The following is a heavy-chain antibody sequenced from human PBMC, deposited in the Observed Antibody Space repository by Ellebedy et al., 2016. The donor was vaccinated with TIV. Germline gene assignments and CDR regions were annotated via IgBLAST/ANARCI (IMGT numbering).Heavy chain of an antibody. V-gene: IGHV4-34*01. CDR2: INHSGST. Sequence: SETLSLTCAVYGGSFSGYYWSWIRQPPGKGLEWIGEINHSGSTNYNPSLKSRVTVSVDTSKNQFSLKLSSVTAADTAVYYCARGFGTVGMDVWGQGTTVTVSS. CDR3: ARGFGTVGMDV. D-gene: IGHD4-17*01. CDR1: GGSFSGYY. J-gene: IGHJ6*02.